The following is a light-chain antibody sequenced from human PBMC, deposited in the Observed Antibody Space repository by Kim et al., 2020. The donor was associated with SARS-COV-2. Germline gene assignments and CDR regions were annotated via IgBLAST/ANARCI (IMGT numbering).Light chain of an antibody. Sequence: SPGERATHSCRASQSVSNYLAWYQHKPGQAPRLLIYDASNRATGIPARFSGSGSGTDFTLTISSLQPEDFAIYYCQQRNNWPRVTFGQGTRLEIK. J-gene: IGKJ5*01. CDR1: QSVSNY. CDR2: DAS. V-gene: IGKV3-11*01. CDR3: QQRNNWPRVT.